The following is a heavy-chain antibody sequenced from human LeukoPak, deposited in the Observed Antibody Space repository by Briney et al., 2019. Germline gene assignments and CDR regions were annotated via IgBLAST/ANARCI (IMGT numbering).Heavy chain of an antibody. Sequence: ASVKVSCKASGYTFTSYAMHWVRQAPGQRLEWMGWINAGNKNTEFPQRFQGRLTITRDTSASTAYMELSSLRSEDTAVYYCARSAFGNYYGMDVWGQGTTVAVSS. J-gene: IGHJ6*02. CDR3: ARSAFGNYYGMDV. CDR2: INAGNKNT. D-gene: IGHD3-10*01. CDR1: GYTFTSYA. V-gene: IGHV1-3*01.